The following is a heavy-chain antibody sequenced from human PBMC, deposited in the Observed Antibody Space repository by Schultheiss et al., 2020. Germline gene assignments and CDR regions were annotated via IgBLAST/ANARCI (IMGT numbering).Heavy chain of an antibody. CDR3: ASSSRTFWYYFDY. J-gene: IGHJ4*02. V-gene: IGHV4-39*07. D-gene: IGHD6-13*01. Sequence: SQTLSLTCTVSGGSISSSSYYWGWIRQPPGKGLEWIGSIYYSGSTNYNPSLKSRVTISVDTSKNQFSLKLSSVTAADTAVYYCASSSRTFWYYFDYWGQGTLVTVSS. CDR1: GGSISSSSYY. CDR2: IYYSGST.